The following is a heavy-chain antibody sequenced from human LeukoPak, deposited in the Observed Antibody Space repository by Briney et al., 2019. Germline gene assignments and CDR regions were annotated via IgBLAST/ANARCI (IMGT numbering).Heavy chain of an antibody. J-gene: IGHJ3*02. V-gene: IGHV4-38-2*01. CDR1: GYSISSGYY. D-gene: IGHD3-3*01. Sequence: KPSETLSLTCAVSGYSISSGYYWGGSRQPPGEGVGGIGSIYLSGSTYYNPSLKSPVTLSPDTSNNQFSLKPIPVTAADTAVYYCARHEYDFWSGRTGAFDIWGQGTMVTVSS. CDR2: IYLSGST. CDR3: ARHEYDFWSGRTGAFDI.